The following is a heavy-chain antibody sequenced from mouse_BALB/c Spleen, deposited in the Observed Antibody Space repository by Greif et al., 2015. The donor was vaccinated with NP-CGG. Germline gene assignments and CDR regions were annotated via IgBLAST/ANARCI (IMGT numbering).Heavy chain of an antibody. J-gene: IGHJ4*01. CDR1: GFTFSSFG. CDR2: ISSGSSTI. D-gene: IGHD2-14*01. V-gene: IGHV5-17*02. CDR3: ARNRYGYAMDY. Sequence: EVMLVESGGGLVQPGGSRKLSCAASGFTFSSFGMHWVRQAPEKGLEWVAYISSGSSTIYYADTVKGRFTISRDNPKNTLFLQMTSLRSEDTAMYYCARNRYGYAMDYWGQGTSVTVSS.